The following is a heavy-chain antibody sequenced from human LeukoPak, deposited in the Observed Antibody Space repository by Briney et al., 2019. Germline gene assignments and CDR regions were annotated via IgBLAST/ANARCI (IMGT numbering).Heavy chain of an antibody. CDR2: ISWNSGSI. D-gene: IGHD5-18*01. Sequence: PGGSLRLSCAASGFTFDDYAMHWVRQAPGKGLEWVSGISWNSGSIGYADSVKGRFTISRDNAKNSLYLQMNSLRAEDTAVYYCARELGYSYGLWGQGTLVTVSS. J-gene: IGHJ4*02. CDR3: ARELGYSYGL. CDR1: GFTFDDYA. V-gene: IGHV3-9*01.